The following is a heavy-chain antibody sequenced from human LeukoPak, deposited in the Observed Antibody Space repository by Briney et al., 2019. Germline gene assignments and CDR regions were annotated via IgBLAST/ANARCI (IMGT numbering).Heavy chain of an antibody. CDR3: ARDCPPMYSSSAAYFFDY. CDR1: GYTFTGYY. D-gene: IGHD6-6*01. CDR2: INPNSGGT. J-gene: IGHJ4*02. Sequence: ASVKVSCKASGYTFTGYYMHWVRQAPGQGLEWMGWINPNSGGTNYAQKFQGRVTMTRDTSISTAYMELSRLRSDDTAVYHCARDCPPMYSSSAAYFFDYWGQGTLVTVSS. V-gene: IGHV1-2*02.